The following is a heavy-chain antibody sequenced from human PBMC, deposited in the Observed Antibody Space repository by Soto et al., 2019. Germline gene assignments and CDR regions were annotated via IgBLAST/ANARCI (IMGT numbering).Heavy chain of an antibody. D-gene: IGHD6-13*01. CDR1: GFTCDDYA. Sequence: EVQLVESGGGLVQPGRSLRLSCAASGFTCDDYAMHWVRQVPGKGLEWVSGINWNSGSIGYGDSVKGRFAISRDNAKNSLHLQMNSLRAEDTAFYYCVKDESINWYSGHFRHWGQGTLVTVSS. CDR2: INWNSGSI. J-gene: IGHJ1*01. CDR3: VKDESINWYSGHFRH. V-gene: IGHV3-9*01.